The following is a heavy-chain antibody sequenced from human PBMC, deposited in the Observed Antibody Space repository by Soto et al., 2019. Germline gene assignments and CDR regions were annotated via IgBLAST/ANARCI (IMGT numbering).Heavy chain of an antibody. Sequence: QVQLVESGGGVVQPGRSLRLSCAASGFTFSSYAMHWVRQAPGKGLEWVAVISYDGSNKYYADSVKGRFTISRDNSKNTLYLQMNSLRAEDTAVYYCASPRLSSDGMTPSDYWGQGTLVTVSS. CDR2: ISYDGSNK. J-gene: IGHJ4*02. CDR1: GFTFSSYA. CDR3: ASPRLSSDGMTPSDY. V-gene: IGHV3-30-3*01. D-gene: IGHD1-20*01.